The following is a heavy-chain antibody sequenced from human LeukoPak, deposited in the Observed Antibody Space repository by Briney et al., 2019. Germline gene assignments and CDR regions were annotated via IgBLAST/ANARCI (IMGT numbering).Heavy chain of an antibody. CDR1: GYTFTSND. J-gene: IGHJ6*03. CDR3: ARWVGSPRSSYYMDV. CDR2: INPNSGNT. V-gene: IGHV1-8*03. Sequence: ASVKVSCKASGYTFTSNDINWVRQATGQGLGWMGWINPNSGNTGYAQKFQGRVTITRNTSIRTAYMELSSLRSEDTAVYFCARWVGSPRSSYYMDVWGKGTTVTVSS. D-gene: IGHD3-16*01.